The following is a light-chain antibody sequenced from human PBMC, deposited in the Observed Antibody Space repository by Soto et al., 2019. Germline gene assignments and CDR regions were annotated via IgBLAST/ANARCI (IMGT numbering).Light chain of an antibody. V-gene: IGLV2-14*01. CDR1: SSDVGGYNY. Sequence: QSALTQPASVSGSPGQSITISCTGTSSDVGGYNYVSWYQQHPGKAPKLMIYDVSNRPSGVSNRFSGSKSGNTASLTISGLQAEDEADYYCSSYTSSSVGVFGTGTKSPS. CDR2: DVS. CDR3: SSYTSSSVGV. J-gene: IGLJ1*01.